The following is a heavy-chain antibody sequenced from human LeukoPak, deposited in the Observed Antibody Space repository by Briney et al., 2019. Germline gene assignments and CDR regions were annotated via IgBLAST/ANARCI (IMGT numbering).Heavy chain of an antibody. CDR1: GFTFTSSA. CDR3: AADPGLRFLEWVTYDAFDI. Sequence: ASVKVSCKDSGFTFTSSAVQWVRQARGQRLEWIGWIVVGSGNTNYAQKFQERVTITRDMSTSTAYMELSSLRSEDTAVYYCAADPGLRFLEWVTYDAFDIWGQGTMVTVSS. CDR2: IVVGSGNT. J-gene: IGHJ3*02. D-gene: IGHD3-3*01. V-gene: IGHV1-58*01.